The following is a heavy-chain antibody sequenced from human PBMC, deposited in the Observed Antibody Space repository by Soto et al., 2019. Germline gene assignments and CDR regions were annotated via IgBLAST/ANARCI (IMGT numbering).Heavy chain of an antibody. Sequence: PSETLSLTCTVPGGSIITSYWSWIRQPPGKGLEWIGYVYYSGSTNYNPSLKSRVTISVDTSKNQFSLKLSSVTAADTAVYYCARGGNYYFDYWGQGTLVTVSS. J-gene: IGHJ4*02. CDR2: VYYSGST. CDR1: GGSIITSY. V-gene: IGHV4-59*01. D-gene: IGHD1-7*01. CDR3: ARGGNYYFDY.